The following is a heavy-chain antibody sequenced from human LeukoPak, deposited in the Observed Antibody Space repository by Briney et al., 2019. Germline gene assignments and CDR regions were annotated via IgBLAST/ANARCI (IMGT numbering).Heavy chain of an antibody. D-gene: IGHD3-22*01. J-gene: IGHJ4*02. V-gene: IGHV1-69*04. CDR1: GVTSNSHD. CDR2: IIPNRGTT. Sequence: ASVKVSCKTSGVTSNSHDISWVRQAPGQGLEWMGRIIPNRGTTNHAQNFQGRVTLTADKSINTAYMELTSLTSDDTALYYCATTTDSGVYQWGDFFDSWGQGTLVTVS. CDR3: ATTTDSGVYQWGDFFDS.